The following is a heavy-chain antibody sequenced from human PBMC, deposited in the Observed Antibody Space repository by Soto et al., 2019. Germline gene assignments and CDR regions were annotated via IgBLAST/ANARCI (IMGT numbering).Heavy chain of an antibody. CDR1: GYSFTSYW. Sequence: GESLKISCKGSGYSFTSYWIGWVRQMPGKGLEWMGIIYPGDSDTRYSPSFQGQVTISADKSISTAYLQWSSLKASDTAMYYCAIIEYSSSWYSYYYYYRMAVRGQRTTVTASS. J-gene: IGHJ6*02. D-gene: IGHD6-13*01. CDR2: IYPGDSDT. CDR3: AIIEYSSSWYSYYYYYRMAV. V-gene: IGHV5-51*01.